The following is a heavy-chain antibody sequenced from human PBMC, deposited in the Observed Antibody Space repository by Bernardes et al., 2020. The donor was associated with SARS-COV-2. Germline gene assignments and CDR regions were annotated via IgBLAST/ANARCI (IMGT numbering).Heavy chain of an antibody. CDR2: ISYTGRT. J-gene: IGHJ6*02. Sequence: SETLSLTCTVSGGSMSGHFWTWIRQPPGKGLEWIGYISYTGRTNYNPSLNSRVTISLETSENQFSLRLASVTAADTAVYYCARVTRGMDVWGQGTTVTVSS. V-gene: IGHV4-59*11. CDR1: GGSMSGHF. CDR3: ARVTRGMDV.